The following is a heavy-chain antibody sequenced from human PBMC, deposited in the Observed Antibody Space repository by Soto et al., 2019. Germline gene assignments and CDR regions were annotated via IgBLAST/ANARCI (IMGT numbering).Heavy chain of an antibody. Sequence: LSLTCTVSGGSISSYYWSWIRQPPGKGLEWIGYIYYSGSTNYNPSLKSRVTISVDTSKNQFSLKLSSVTAADTAVYYCARVSTIVVVPAATYYFDYWGQGTLVTVSS. CDR3: ARVSTIVVVPAATYYFDY. J-gene: IGHJ4*02. CDR2: IYYSGST. D-gene: IGHD2-2*01. CDR1: GGSISSYY. V-gene: IGHV4-59*01.